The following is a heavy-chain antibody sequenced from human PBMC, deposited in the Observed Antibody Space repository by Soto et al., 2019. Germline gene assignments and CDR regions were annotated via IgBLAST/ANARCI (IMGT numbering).Heavy chain of an antibody. V-gene: IGHV1-46*01. CDR2: INPASGST. CDR3: ARDLAAGDH. CDR1: GYTFTHYY. Sequence: QVQLVQSGAEVKKPGASVKLSCRTSGYTFTHYYIHWVRQAPGQGLEWLAIINPASGSTNYAQDLLGRVTLPMDTSTTTVYMELSGLRAADTAIFYCARDLAAGDHWGQGTLVTVSS. J-gene: IGHJ4*02. D-gene: IGHD6-25*01.